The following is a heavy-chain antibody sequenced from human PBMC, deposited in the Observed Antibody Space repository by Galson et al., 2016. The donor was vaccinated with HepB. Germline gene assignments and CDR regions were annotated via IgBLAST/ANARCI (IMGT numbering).Heavy chain of an antibody. CDR1: GHTFAYYW. Sequence: QSGAEVKKPGESLTISCKDFGHTFAYYWFGWVRQRPGKGLEWMGVIHPDDSDTRYSPSFRGQVTISADKSVNTAYLQFNSLKASDTAIYYCARRGYSYVVDYWGQGTLVTVSS. D-gene: IGHD5-18*01. J-gene: IGHJ4*02. CDR2: IHPDDSDT. V-gene: IGHV5-51*01. CDR3: ARRGYSYVVDY.